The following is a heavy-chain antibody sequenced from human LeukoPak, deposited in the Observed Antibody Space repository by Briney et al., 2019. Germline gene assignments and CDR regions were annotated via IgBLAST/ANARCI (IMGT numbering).Heavy chain of an antibody. V-gene: IGHV3-66*01. J-gene: IGHJ3*02. CDR1: GFTVSSNY. CDR2: IYSGGST. Sequence: GGSLRLSCAASGFTVSSNYMNWARQAPGKGLEWVSVIYSGGSTYYADSVKGRFTISRDNSKNTLYLQMNSLRAEDTAVYYCARYGLGAHAFDIWGQGTMVTVSS. CDR3: ARYGLGAHAFDI. D-gene: IGHD3/OR15-3a*01.